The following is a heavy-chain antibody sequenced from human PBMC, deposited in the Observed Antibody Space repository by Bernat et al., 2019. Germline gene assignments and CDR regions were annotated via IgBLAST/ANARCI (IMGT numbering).Heavy chain of an antibody. CDR1: GFTVSSNY. CDR2: TYSGGST. V-gene: IGHV3-66*01. J-gene: IGHJ6*02. Sequence: EVQLVESGGGLVQPGGSLRLSCAASGFTVSSNYMSWVRQAPGKGLEWVSVTYSGGSTYYADSVKGRFTISRDNSKNTLYLQMNSLRAEDTAVYYCARDPVSSGMDVWGQGTTVTVSS. CDR3: ARDPVSSGMDV.